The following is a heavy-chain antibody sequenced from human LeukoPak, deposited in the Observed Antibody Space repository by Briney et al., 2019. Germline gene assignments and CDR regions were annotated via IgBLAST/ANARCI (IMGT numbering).Heavy chain of an antibody. Sequence: ASVKVSCKASGYSFTSYDINWVRQATGQALEWMGWMSPNSGNTGYVQKFQGRITMTRNTSLSTAYMELSSLRSEDTAVYYCARARRTTAVIASRPNYYLDVWGKGTTVTVFS. CDR1: GYSFTSYD. D-gene: IGHD4-23*01. CDR2: MSPNSGNT. CDR3: ARARRTTAVIASRPNYYLDV. V-gene: IGHV1-8*01. J-gene: IGHJ6*03.